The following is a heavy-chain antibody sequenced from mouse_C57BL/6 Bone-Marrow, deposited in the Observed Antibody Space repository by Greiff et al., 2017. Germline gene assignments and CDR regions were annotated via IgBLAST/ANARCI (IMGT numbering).Heavy chain of an antibody. CDR3: AREIYDPWFAY. V-gene: IGHV1-64*01. D-gene: IGHD2-3*01. CDR2: IHPNSGST. J-gene: IGHJ3*01. Sequence: QVQLKQPGAELVKPGASVKLSCKASGYTFTSYWMHWVKQRPGQGLEWIGMIHPNSGSTNYNEKFKSKATLTVDKSSSAAYMQLRSLTSDDSAVYYCAREIYDPWFAYWGQVTLVTVSA. CDR1: GYTFTSYW.